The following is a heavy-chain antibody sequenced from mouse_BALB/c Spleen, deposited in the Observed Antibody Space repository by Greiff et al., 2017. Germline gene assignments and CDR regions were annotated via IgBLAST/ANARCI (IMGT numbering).Heavy chain of an antibody. Sequence: VKLMESGPGLVAPSQSLSITCTVSGFSLTSYGVHWVRQPPGKGLEWLGVIWAGGSTNYNSALMSRLSISKDNSKSQVFLKMNSLQTDDTAMYYCARESPYAMDYWGQGTSVTVSS. CDR2: IWAGGST. J-gene: IGHJ4*01. CDR1: GFSLTSYG. CDR3: ARESPYAMDY. V-gene: IGHV2-9*02.